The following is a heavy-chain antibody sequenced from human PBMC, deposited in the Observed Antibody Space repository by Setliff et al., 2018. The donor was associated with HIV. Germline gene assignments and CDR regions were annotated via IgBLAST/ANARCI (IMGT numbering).Heavy chain of an antibody. V-gene: IGHV3-30*02. J-gene: IGHJ6*03. CDR2: IQYDERKK. D-gene: IGHD1-20*01. Sequence: HPGGSLRLSCELSEFIFKDYGMNWVRQAPGKGLDWVTFIQYDERKKYYGDSVRGRFTISRDNSKNTLYLQMNSLRSEDTAVYFCAKSVNSGPTNWNIDVWGTGTTVTVSS. CDR3: AKSVNSGPTNWNIDV. CDR1: EFIFKDYG.